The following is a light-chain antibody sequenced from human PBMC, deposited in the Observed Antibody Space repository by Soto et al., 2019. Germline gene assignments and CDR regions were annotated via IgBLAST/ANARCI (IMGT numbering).Light chain of an antibody. Sequence: DIQMTQSPSTLSASVGNRVPIICRASQSINTGLAWYQQKPGKAPKLLIYKASSLESGVPSRFGGSGSGTEFTLTISTLQPEDFASYYCLQYNSHSWTFGQETKVEMK. CDR3: LQYNSHSWT. CDR1: QSINTG. V-gene: IGKV1-5*03. CDR2: KAS. J-gene: IGKJ1*01.